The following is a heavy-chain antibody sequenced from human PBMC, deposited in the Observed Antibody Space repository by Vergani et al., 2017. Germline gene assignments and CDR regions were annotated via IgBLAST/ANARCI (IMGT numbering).Heavy chain of an antibody. CDR1: GFTFSDYY. CDR2: IKSKTDGGTT. J-gene: IGHJ4*02. Sequence: VQLVESGGGLVKPGGSLRLSCAASGFTFSDYYMSWIRQAPGKGLEWVGRIKSKTDGGTTDYAAPVKGRFTISRDDSKNTLYLQMNSLKTEDTAVYYCIDGWEGVDWGQGTLVTVSS. CDR3: IDGWEGVD. D-gene: IGHD1-26*01. V-gene: IGHV3-15*01.